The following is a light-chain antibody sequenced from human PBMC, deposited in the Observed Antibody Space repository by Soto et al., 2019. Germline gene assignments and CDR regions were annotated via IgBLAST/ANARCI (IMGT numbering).Light chain of an antibody. J-gene: IGKJ2*01. Sequence: DIVLTQSPGSLAVSLGETVTIKCKSSQSVLRGSNSKNLLAWHQQKPGQPPKVLIYWASSREGGVPARFRGSGSGTDFTLTITNVQDDDVELYYCQQYFTTHQTFGPGTKVDI. CDR1: QSVLRGSNSKNL. V-gene: IGKV4-1*01. CDR3: QQYFTTHQT. CDR2: WAS.